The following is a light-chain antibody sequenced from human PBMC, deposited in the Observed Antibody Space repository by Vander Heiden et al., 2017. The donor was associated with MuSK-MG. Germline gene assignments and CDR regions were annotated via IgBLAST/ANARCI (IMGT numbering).Light chain of an antibody. CDR1: STNIGAGYG. V-gene: IGLV1-40*01. CDR2: SDI. CDR3: QSYDSSLSGWV. Sequence: QSVLAQPPSVPAAPGQPVTISCTGSSTNIGAGYGVHWYQHLPGKAPKLLIYSDINRPSGVPDRFSGSKSGTSASLAITGLQAEDEADYYCQSYDSSLSGWVFGGGTKLTVL. J-gene: IGLJ3*02.